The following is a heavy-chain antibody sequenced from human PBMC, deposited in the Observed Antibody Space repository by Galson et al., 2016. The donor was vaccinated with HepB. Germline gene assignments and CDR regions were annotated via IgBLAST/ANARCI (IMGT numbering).Heavy chain of an antibody. CDR1: GFTFSNAW. CDR2: IKSKTDGGTT. V-gene: IGHV3-15*01. CDR3: STAVTTGY. J-gene: IGHJ4*02. D-gene: IGHD4-17*01. Sequence: SLRLSCAASGFTFSNAWMNWVRQAPGKGLEWVSRIKSKTDGGTTDYAAPVKGRFTISRDDSKNTLYLEMSSLKIEDTAVYYCSTAVTTGYWGQGTLVTVSS.